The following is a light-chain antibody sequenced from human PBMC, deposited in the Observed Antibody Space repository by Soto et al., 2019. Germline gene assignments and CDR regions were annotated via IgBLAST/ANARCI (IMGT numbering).Light chain of an antibody. CDR3: SSYAGANRV. V-gene: IGLV2-8*01. Sequence: QSALTQPPSASGSPGQSVTISCTGTSSDVGANNYVSWYQQHPGKAPKIMIYEVTKRHSGVPDRFSGSKSGNTASLTVSGLQAEDEADYYCSSYAGANRVFGTGTKVIVL. J-gene: IGLJ1*01. CDR2: EVT. CDR1: SSDVGANNY.